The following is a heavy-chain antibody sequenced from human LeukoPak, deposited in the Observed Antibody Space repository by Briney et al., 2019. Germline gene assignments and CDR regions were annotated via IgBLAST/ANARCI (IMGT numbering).Heavy chain of an antibody. D-gene: IGHD1-1*01. Sequence: GGPLRLSCVASGFTSTNYDINWVRQVPGKGLEWVSSISSGGSSIYYADSLRGRFTISRDNAKNSVSLQMNDLRAEDAAVYYCARETYTSWAFDIWGQGTTVIVSS. CDR1: GFTSTNYD. CDR3: ARETYTSWAFDI. J-gene: IGHJ3*02. V-gene: IGHV3-21*01. CDR2: ISSGGSSI.